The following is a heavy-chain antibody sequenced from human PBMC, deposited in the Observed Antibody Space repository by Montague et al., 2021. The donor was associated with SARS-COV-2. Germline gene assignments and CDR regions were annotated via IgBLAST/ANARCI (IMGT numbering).Heavy chain of an antibody. CDR3: ARVGRGSSWYEVAFDI. Sequence: SETLSLTSTVSGGSISRYPWTWIRQPPGKGLEWIGYIYNSVSTNYNPSLTSRVTISVDTSKNQFSLKLSSVAAADTAVYYCARVGRGSSWYEVAFDIWGQGTVVTGSS. CDR1: GGSISRYP. V-gene: IGHV4-59*01. CDR2: IYNSVST. J-gene: IGHJ3*02. D-gene: IGHD6-13*01.